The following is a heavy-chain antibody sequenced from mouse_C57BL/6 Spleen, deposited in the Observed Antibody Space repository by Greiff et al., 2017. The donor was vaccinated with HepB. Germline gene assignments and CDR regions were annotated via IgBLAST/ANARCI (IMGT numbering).Heavy chain of an antibody. D-gene: IGHD1-1*01. CDR3: ARKRRNYGSSIYYAMDY. CDR1: GFSLSTFGMG. CDR2: IWWDDDK. V-gene: IGHV8-8*01. J-gene: IGHJ4*01. Sequence: QVTLKVSGPGILQPSQTLSLTCSFSGFSLSTFGMGVGWIRQPSGKGLEWLAHIWWDDDKYYNPALKSRLTISKDTSKNQVFLKIANVDTADTATYYCARKRRNYGSSIYYAMDYWGQGTSVTVSS.